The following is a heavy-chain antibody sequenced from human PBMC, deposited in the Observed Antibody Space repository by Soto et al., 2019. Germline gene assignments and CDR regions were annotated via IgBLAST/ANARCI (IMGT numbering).Heavy chain of an antibody. V-gene: IGHV3-48*01. CDR2: VSPAGSSI. J-gene: IGHJ3*02. CDR1: GFSFSIYS. CDR3: AKDRGGSGAFDI. D-gene: IGHD3-10*01. Sequence: EGQLVEFGGGLVKPGGSLRLSCAAPGFSFSIYSYNWVRQAPGKGVEWHSYVSPAGSSIYYGESVKGRFTLSRDSARDSVYPQMNSLRAEDTAVYYGAKDRGGSGAFDIWCQGTMVTVSS.